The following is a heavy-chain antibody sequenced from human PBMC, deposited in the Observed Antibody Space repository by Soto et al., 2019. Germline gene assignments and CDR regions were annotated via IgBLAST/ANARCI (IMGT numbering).Heavy chain of an antibody. CDR3: ARSDCTGAYCYSWPFNYGVDV. Sequence: GGSLRLSCTTSGFTFNTYGMHWVRQAPGKGLEWVAIIWYDGSNKYYADSVKGRFTISRDNSKNTLYLQMNSLRAEDTALYYCARSDCTGAYCYSWPFNYGVDVWGQGTTVTXSS. D-gene: IGHD2-21*02. V-gene: IGHV3-33*08. CDR2: IWYDGSNK. J-gene: IGHJ6*02. CDR1: GFTFNTYG.